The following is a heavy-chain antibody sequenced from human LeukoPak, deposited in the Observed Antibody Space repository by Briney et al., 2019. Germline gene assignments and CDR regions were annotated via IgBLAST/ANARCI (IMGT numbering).Heavy chain of an antibody. Sequence: SETLSLTCTVSGGPISSYYWSWIRQPAGKGLEWIGRIYTSGSTNYNPSLKSRVTISVDTSKNQFSLKLSSVTAADTAVYYCARDLIVVVPAASGTSNWFDPWGQGTLVTVSS. CDR3: ARDLIVVVPAASGTSNWFDP. CDR2: IYTSGST. J-gene: IGHJ5*02. CDR1: GGPISSYY. V-gene: IGHV4-4*07. D-gene: IGHD2-2*01.